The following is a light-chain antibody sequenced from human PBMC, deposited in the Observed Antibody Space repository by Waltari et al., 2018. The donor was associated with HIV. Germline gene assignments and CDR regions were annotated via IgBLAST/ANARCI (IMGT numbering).Light chain of an antibody. CDR2: EVT. Sequence: QSALTQPPSASGSPGQSVTISCPGTNSDIGGYNYVSWYQQHPGKAPKLVISEVTKRPSGVPDRFSGSKSGTAASLTVSGLQAEDEADYYCSSYADRNGFYVVFGGGTRLTVL. J-gene: IGLJ2*01. CDR1: NSDIGGYNY. V-gene: IGLV2-8*01. CDR3: SSYADRNGFYVV.